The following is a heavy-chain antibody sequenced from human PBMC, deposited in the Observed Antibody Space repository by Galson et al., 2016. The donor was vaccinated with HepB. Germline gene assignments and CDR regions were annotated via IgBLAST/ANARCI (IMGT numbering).Heavy chain of an antibody. V-gene: IGHV5-51*01. Sequence: QSGAEVKKPGESLRISCEGSGYTFMNYWIGWVRQTPGKGLEWMGIIHPDDSDIRYSPSFQGQVTISADKSIGTAYLQMNSLRDEDTAVYYCATGAVGSLPYWGQGTLATVSS. CDR2: IHPDDSDI. CDR3: ATGAVGSLPY. D-gene: IGHD2-15*01. J-gene: IGHJ4*02. CDR1: GYTFMNYW.